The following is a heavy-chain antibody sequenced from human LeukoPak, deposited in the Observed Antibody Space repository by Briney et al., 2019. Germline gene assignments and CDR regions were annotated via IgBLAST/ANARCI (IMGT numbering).Heavy chain of an antibody. CDR1: GFTFSSYG. CDR3: AKSGYSSSWFHYYYYYMDV. V-gene: IGHV3-30*02. CDR2: IRYDGSNK. Sequence: PGGSLRLSCAASGFTFSSYGMHWVRQAPGKGLEWVAFIRYDGSNKYYADSVKGRFTISRDNSKNTLYLQMNSLRAEDTAVYYCAKSGYSSSWFHYYYYYMDVWGKGTTVTISS. D-gene: IGHD6-13*01. J-gene: IGHJ6*03.